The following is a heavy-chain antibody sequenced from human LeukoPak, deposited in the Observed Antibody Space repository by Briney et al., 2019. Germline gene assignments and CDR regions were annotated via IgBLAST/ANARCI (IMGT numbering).Heavy chain of an antibody. D-gene: IGHD1-26*01. V-gene: IGHV3-23*01. Sequence: AGGSLRLSCAGSGFSFSSYDMSWVRQAPGKGLEWVSGITGSGGSTYYADSVKGRFTISRDNSQNTLYLQMNSLRAEDTAVYYCAKAGSIRFDYWGQGTLVTVSS. CDR2: ITGSGGST. CDR3: AKAGSIRFDY. J-gene: IGHJ4*02. CDR1: GFSFSSYD.